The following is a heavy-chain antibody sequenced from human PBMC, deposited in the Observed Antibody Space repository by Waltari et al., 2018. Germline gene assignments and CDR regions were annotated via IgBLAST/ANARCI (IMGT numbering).Heavy chain of an antibody. V-gene: IGHV3-30*18. CDR1: GFTFGDHG. CDR3: AKEFGGRASRYAAFFDS. D-gene: IGHD1-26*01. CDR2: VSYEGSLK. Sequence: QVHLVESGGGVVQPGRSLTLSCTASGFTFGDHGMQWVRQAPGKGLEWVAVVSYEGSLKVYADSVRGRFTIARDNFRNTLYLQMNSLRPEDTAVYYCAKEFGGRASRYAAFFDSWGQGTLVTVSS. J-gene: IGHJ4*02.